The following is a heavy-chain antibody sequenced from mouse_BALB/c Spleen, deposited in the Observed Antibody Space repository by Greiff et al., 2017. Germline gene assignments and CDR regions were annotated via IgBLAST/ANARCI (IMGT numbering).Heavy chain of an antibody. Sequence: QVQLKESGAELARPGASVKMSCKASGYTFTSYTMHWVKQRPGQGLEWIGYINPSSGYTNYNQKFKDKATLTADKSSSTAYMQLSSLTSEDSAVYYCARYYRYDYFDYWGQGTTLTVSS. D-gene: IGHD2-14*01. CDR3: ARYYRYDYFDY. J-gene: IGHJ2*01. CDR1: GYTFTSYT. V-gene: IGHV1-4*01. CDR2: INPSSGYT.